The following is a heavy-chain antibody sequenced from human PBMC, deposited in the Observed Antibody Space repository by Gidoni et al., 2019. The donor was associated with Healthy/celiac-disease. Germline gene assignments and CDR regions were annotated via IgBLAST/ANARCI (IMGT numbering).Heavy chain of an antibody. CDR3: AGGGFDDFWSGYYY. Sequence: QVQLQESGPGLVKPSETLSLTCTVSGGSISSYYWSWIRQPPGKGLEWIGYIYYSGSTNYNPSLKSRVTISVDTSKNQFSLKLSSVTAADTAVYYCAGGGFDDFWSGYYYWGQGTLVTVSS. V-gene: IGHV4-59*01. CDR2: IYYSGST. CDR1: GGSISSYY. J-gene: IGHJ4*02. D-gene: IGHD3-3*01.